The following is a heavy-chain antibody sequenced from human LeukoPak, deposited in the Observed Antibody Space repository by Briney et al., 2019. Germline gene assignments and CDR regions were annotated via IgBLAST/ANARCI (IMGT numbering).Heavy chain of an antibody. CDR3: ARESSPTFDLGAFDI. CDR2: IKQDGSEE. J-gene: IGHJ3*02. CDR1: GFTFSSYW. Sequence: GGSLRLSCAASGFTFSSYWMSWVRQAPGKGLEWVANIKQDGSEEYYVDSVKGRFTISRDNAKNSLYLRMNSLRAEDTAVYYCARESSPTFDLGAFDIWGQGTMVTVSS. D-gene: IGHD1-26*01. V-gene: IGHV3-7*03.